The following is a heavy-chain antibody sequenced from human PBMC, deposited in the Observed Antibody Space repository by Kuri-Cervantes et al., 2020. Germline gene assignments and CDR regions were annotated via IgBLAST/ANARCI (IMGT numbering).Heavy chain of an antibody. D-gene: IGHD6-13*01. J-gene: IGHJ6*03. V-gene: IGHV3-48*01. CDR2: ISSSSSTI. Sequence: GESLKISCAASGFTFSSYSMNWVRQAPGKGLEWVSYISSSSSTIYYADSVKGRFTISRDNSKNTLYLQMNSLKTEDTAVYYCTRSQLVAHYYYYMDVWGKGTTVTVSS. CDR3: TRSQLVAHYYYYMDV. CDR1: GFTFSSYS.